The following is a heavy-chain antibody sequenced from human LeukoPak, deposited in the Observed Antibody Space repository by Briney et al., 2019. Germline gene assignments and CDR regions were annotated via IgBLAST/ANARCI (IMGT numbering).Heavy chain of an antibody. CDR1: GGTFSSYA. CDR3: ARTPWGSGSYYDHFDY. CDR2: IIPIFGTA. Sequence: ASVKVSCKASGGTFSSYAISWVRQAPGQGLEWMGGIIPIFGTANYAQKFQGRVTITTDESTSTAYMELRSLRSDDTAVYYCARTPWGSGSYYDHFDYWGQGTLVTVSS. V-gene: IGHV1-69*05. D-gene: IGHD1-26*01. J-gene: IGHJ4*02.